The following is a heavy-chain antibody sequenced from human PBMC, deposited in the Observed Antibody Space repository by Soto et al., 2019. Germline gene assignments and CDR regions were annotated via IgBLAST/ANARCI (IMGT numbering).Heavy chain of an antibody. CDR1: GYSFTSYW. CDR2: IDPSDSYT. CDR3: ARADIVVVPADKTYYYYGMDV. V-gene: IGHV5-10-1*01. Sequence: PGESLKISCKGSGYSFTSYWISWVRQMPGKGLEWMGRIDPSDSYTNYSPSFQGHVTISADKSISTAYLQWSSLKASDTAMYYCARADIVVVPADKTYYYYGMDVWGQGTTVTVS. D-gene: IGHD2-2*01. J-gene: IGHJ6*02.